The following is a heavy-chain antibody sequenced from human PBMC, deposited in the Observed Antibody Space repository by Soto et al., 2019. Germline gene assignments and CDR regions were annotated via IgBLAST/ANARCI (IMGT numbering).Heavy chain of an antibody. J-gene: IGHJ4*02. D-gene: IGHD1-26*01. V-gene: IGHV4-61*01. CDR2: IYYSGST. Sequence: PSETLSLTCTVSGGSVSSGSYYWSWIRQPPGKGLEWIGYIYYSGSTNYNPSLKSRVTISVDTSKNQFSLKLSSVTAADTAVYYCARTRGGDYLYSGSSYYFDYWGPGTLVIVSS. CDR1: GGSVSSGSYY. CDR3: ARTRGGDYLYSGSSYYFDY.